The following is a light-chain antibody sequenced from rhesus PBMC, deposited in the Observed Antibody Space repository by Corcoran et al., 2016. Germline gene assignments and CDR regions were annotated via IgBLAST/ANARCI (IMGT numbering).Light chain of an antibody. CDR3: QHNYGTPFT. V-gene: IGKV1-74*01. J-gene: IGKJ3*01. CDR2: KAS. Sequence: DIQMTQSPSSLSASVGDRVTITCRTSENVNNYLNWYQQKPGKAPKLLIYKASTLQSGVPSRFCGSGSGTEYTFTISSLQSEDVATYYCQHNYGTPFTFGPGTKLDIK. CDR1: ENVNNY.